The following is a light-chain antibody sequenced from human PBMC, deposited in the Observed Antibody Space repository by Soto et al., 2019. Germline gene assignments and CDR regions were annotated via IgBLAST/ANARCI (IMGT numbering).Light chain of an antibody. CDR3: QQSYSTPLT. Sequence: DIQMTQPPSSLSASVGDRVTITCRASQAITNYLAWYQQKPGKVPKLLIYAASSLQSGVPSRFSGSGSGTDFTLTISSLQPEDFASYYCQQSYSTPLTFGGGTKVDI. CDR1: QAITNY. J-gene: IGKJ4*01. V-gene: IGKV1-39*01. CDR2: AAS.